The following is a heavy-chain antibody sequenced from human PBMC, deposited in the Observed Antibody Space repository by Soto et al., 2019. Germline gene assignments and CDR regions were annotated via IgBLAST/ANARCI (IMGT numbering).Heavy chain of an antibody. Sequence: PGGTLRLSCAASGCTFSDYGMSWVRQDTGKGLEWDSSISGSGGSRYYADCVKGRFTISRDNSKKTLYLQMNSLRAEDTALFYCAKYVRVRLTTGFDYLGQGTPVTVSS. CDR1: GCTFSDYG. J-gene: IGHJ4*02. CDR3: AKYVRVRLTTGFDY. V-gene: IGHV3-23*01. D-gene: IGHD4-4*01. CDR2: ISGSGGSR.